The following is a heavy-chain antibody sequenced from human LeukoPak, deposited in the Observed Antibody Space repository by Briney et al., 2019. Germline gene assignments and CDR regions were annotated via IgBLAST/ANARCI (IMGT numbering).Heavy chain of an antibody. Sequence: GESLKISCKGSGYSFTSYWTGWVRPTPGKGLERMGIIYPGDSDTRYSPSSQGQVTISADKSISTAYLQWSSLKASDTAMYYCATGRYFDWLLFGYWGQGTLVTVSS. J-gene: IGHJ4*02. CDR1: GYSFTSYW. CDR3: ATGRYFDWLLFGY. V-gene: IGHV5-51*01. CDR2: IYPGDSDT. D-gene: IGHD3-9*01.